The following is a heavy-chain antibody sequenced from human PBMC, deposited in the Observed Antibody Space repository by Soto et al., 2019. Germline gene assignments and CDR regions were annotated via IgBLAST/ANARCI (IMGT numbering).Heavy chain of an antibody. CDR1: GFTFSSYD. CDR2: IYSGGST. Sequence: GGSLRLSCAASGFTFSSYDMHWVRQAPGKGLEWVSVIYSGGSTYYADSVKGRFTISRDNSKNTLYLQMNSLRAEDTAVYYCARHGYNYGGGYFDYWGQGTLVTVSS. V-gene: IGHV3-66*04. D-gene: IGHD5-18*01. J-gene: IGHJ4*02. CDR3: ARHGYNYGGGYFDY.